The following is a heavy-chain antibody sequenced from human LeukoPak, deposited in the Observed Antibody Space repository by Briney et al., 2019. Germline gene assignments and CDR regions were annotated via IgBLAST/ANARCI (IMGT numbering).Heavy chain of an antibody. D-gene: IGHD1-7*01. CDR2: IYYSGST. J-gene: IGHJ4*02. CDR1: GGSISSSSYY. V-gene: IGHV4-39*07. CDR3: ARTYNWNYILFDY. Sequence: PSETLSLTCTVSGGSISSSSYYWGWIRQPPGKGLEWIGSIYYSGSTYYNPSLKSRVTISVDTSKNQFSLKLSSVTAADTAVYYCARTYNWNYILFDYWSQGTLVTVSS.